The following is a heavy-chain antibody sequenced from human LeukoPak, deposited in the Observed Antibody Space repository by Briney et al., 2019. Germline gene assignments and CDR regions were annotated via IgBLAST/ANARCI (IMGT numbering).Heavy chain of an antibody. D-gene: IGHD3-10*01. Sequence: SETLSLTCTVSGGSISSYYWSWIRQPPGKGLGWIGYIYTSGSTNYNPSLKSRVTISVDTSKNQFSLKLSSVTAADTAVYYCARSYTSPGDLPDLLGAFDIWGQGTMVTVSS. V-gene: IGHV4-4*09. CDR1: GGSISSYY. CDR2: IYTSGST. CDR3: ARSYTSPGDLPDLLGAFDI. J-gene: IGHJ3*02.